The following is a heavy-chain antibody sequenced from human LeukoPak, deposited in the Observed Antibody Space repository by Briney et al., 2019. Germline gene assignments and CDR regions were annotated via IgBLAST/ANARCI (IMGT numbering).Heavy chain of an antibody. CDR2: ISGSGGST. Sequence: PGGSLRLSCAASGFTFSNYVMSWVRQAPGKGLEWVSAISGSGGSTSYADSVKGRFTISRDNSKSTLYLQMNSLRAEDTAVYYCAKATYSGSYDFANWGQGTLVTVSS. CDR1: GFTFSNYV. J-gene: IGHJ4*02. D-gene: IGHD1-26*01. CDR3: AKATYSGSYDFAN. V-gene: IGHV3-23*01.